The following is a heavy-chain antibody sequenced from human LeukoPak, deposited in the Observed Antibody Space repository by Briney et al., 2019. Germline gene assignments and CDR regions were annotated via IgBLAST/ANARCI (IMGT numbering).Heavy chain of an antibody. CDR1: GGSISSSSYY. D-gene: IGHD4-23*01. CDR3: ARLSGGNDPFDI. CDR2: IYYSGST. Sequence: SETLSLTCTVSGGSISSSSYYWGWIRQPPGKGLEWIGSIYYSGSTYYNPSLKSRVTISVDTSKNQFSLKLSSVTAADTAVYYCARLSGGNDPFDIWGQGTMVTVSS. V-gene: IGHV4-39*01. J-gene: IGHJ3*02.